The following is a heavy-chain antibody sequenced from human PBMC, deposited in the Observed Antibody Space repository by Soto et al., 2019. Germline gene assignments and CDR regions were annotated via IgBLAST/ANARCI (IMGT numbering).Heavy chain of an antibody. D-gene: IGHD3-10*01. V-gene: IGHV1-69*08. CDR3: ARDSGRSSGDFDY. J-gene: IGHJ4*02. Sequence: QVQLVQSGAEVQKPGSSGKVSCKASGGTFSSYTMSWVRQAPGQGLEWMGRIIAILGIANYAQKFQGRVTITADKSTSTAYRELSSLRSEDTAVYYCARDSGRSSGDFDYWGQGTLVTASS. CDR2: IIAILGIA. CDR1: GGTFSSYT.